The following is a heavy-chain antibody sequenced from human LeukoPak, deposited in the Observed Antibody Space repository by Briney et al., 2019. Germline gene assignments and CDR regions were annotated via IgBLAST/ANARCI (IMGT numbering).Heavy chain of an antibody. V-gene: IGHV3-9*01. D-gene: IGHD3-22*01. CDR3: AKDMGPTYYYDSSGSNYYYYYGMDV. CDR2: ISWNSGSI. Sequence: GRSLRPSCAASGFTFDDYAMHWVRQAPGKGLEWVSGISWNSGSIGYADSVKGRFTISRDNAKNSLYLQMNSLRAEDTALYYCAKDMGPTYYYDSSGSNYYYYYGMDVWGQGTTVTVSS. CDR1: GFTFDDYA. J-gene: IGHJ6*02.